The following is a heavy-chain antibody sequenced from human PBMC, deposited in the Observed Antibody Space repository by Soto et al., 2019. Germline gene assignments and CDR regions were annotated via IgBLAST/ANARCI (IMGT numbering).Heavy chain of an antibody. D-gene: IGHD2-2*01. J-gene: IGHJ4*02. V-gene: IGHV3-11*04. CDR1: GFIFRDWF. Sequence: PGGSLRLSCAASGFIFRDWFMSWIRQAPGKGLEWISYISKDSGRATRYADSVKGRFTISRDNSKNILYLQMNSLRAEDTAVYYCASRSPALDYWGQGTLVTVSS. CDR3: ASRSPALDY. CDR2: ISKDSGRAT.